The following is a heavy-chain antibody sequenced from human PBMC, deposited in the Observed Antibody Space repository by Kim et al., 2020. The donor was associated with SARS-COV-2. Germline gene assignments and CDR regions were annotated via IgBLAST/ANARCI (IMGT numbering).Heavy chain of an antibody. Sequence: GGSLRLSCAASGFTFSSYSVNWVRQAPGKGLEWVSFISSSGENIYYADAVKGRFTISRDNAKNSLFLQMSSLTAEDTAVYYCARVGPTPRGGEFAMDVWGQGTTVTVSS. CDR2: ISSSGENI. J-gene: IGHJ6*02. D-gene: IGHD3-16*01. CDR3: ARVGPTPRGGEFAMDV. V-gene: IGHV3-21*01. CDR1: GFTFSSYS.